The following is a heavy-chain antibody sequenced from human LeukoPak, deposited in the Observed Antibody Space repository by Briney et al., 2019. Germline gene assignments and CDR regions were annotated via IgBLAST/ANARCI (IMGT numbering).Heavy chain of an antibody. CDR3: TRAPPGRDGYSEY. CDR2: ISDTSTYI. Sequence: GGSLRLSCAASGFIFSSYTMNWVRQAPGEGLEWVSSISDTSTYIYYADSVEGRFTISRDNAKNSLFLQMNSLRAVDTAVYYCTRAPPGRDGYSEYWGQGTVVTVST. J-gene: IGHJ4*02. V-gene: IGHV3-21*01. CDR1: GFIFSSYT. D-gene: IGHD5-24*01.